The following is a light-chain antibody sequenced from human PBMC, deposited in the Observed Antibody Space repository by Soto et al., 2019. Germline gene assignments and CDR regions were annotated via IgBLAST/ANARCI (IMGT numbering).Light chain of an antibody. Sequence: TQSPATLSVSPGEGATLSCRASQNIKNLLAWYQQRPGQSPRLLFYGASTRATGVPARFSGSGSGTEFTLAISSLQSEDFAVYYCQLYGFSPKMFGQGTRVEIK. J-gene: IGKJ1*01. CDR1: QNIKNL. V-gene: IGKV3-15*01. CDR2: GAS. CDR3: QLYGFSPKM.